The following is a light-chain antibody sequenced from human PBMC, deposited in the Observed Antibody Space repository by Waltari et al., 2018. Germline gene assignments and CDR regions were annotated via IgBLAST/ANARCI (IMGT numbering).Light chain of an antibody. CDR1: QSVSSN. V-gene: IGKV3-15*01. J-gene: IGKJ1*01. CDR3: QQYNNWPGT. Sequence: IVMTQSPATLSVSPGERATLSCRASQSVSSNLAWYQQKPGQAPRLLSYGASTRATGIPARFSGSGSGTEFTLTISSLQSEDFAVYYCQQYNNWPGTFGQGTKVEIK. CDR2: GAS.